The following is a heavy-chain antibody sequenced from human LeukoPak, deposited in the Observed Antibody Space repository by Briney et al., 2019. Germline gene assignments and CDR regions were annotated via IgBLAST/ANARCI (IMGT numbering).Heavy chain of an antibody. V-gene: IGHV1-2*02. Sequence: ASVKVSCKASGYTFTGYYMHWVRQAPGQGLGWMGWINPNSGGTNYAQKFQGRVTMTRDTSISTAYMELSRLRSDDTAVYYCARDLVTATDAFDIWGQGTMVTVSS. D-gene: IGHD2-21*02. CDR1: GYTFTGYY. CDR3: ARDLVTATDAFDI. J-gene: IGHJ3*02. CDR2: INPNSGGT.